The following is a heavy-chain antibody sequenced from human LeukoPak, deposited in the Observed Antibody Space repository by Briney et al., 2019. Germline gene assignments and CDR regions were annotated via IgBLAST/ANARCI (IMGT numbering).Heavy chain of an antibody. D-gene: IGHD5-18*01. CDR3: ARVIRGSYGQARSLYGMDV. Sequence: KPSETLSLTCTVSGGSISSYYCSWIRQPAGKGLEWIGRIYTSGSTNYNPSLKSRVTMSVDTSKNQFSLKLSSVTAPDTAVYYCARVIRGSYGQARSLYGMDVWGQGTTVTVSS. CDR2: IYTSGST. J-gene: IGHJ6*02. V-gene: IGHV4-4*07. CDR1: GGSISSYY.